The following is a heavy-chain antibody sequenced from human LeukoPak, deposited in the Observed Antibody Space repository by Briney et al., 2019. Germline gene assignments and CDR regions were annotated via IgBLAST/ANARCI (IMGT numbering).Heavy chain of an antibody. J-gene: IGHJ4*02. CDR1: GFTFSKYW. CDR3: ATKQWLAPPPDS. V-gene: IGHV3-74*01. CDR2: INTDGTVT. D-gene: IGHD6-19*01. Sequence: PGGPLRLSCDASGFTFSKYWMLWLRQAPGKGLESVSRINTDGTVTTYADSVKGRFTVSRDNADNTMFLKMNSVRDEDTAVYYCATKQWLAPPPDSWGEGTPVSVPS.